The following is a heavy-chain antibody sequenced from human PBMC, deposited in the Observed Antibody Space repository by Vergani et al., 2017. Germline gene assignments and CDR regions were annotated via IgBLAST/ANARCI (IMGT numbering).Heavy chain of an antibody. J-gene: IGHJ4*02. D-gene: IGHD3-3*01. Sequence: QVQLVESGGGVVQPGRSLRLSCAASGFTFSSYGMHWVRQAPGKGLEWVALISFDGSNKYYADSVKGRFTISRDNSKNTLYLQMNSLRAEDTAVYYCAKSICGVVSYFDYGGQGTLVTVSS. V-gene: IGHV3-30*18. CDR2: ISFDGSNK. CDR1: GFTFSSYG. CDR3: AKSICGVVSYFDY.